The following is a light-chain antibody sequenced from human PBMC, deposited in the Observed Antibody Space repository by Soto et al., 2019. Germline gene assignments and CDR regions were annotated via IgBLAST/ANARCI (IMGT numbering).Light chain of an antibody. CDR2: KDS. V-gene: IGLV3-25*03. CDR3: QSADSSGTYYWV. Sequence: SYELTQPPSVSVSPGQTARITCSGDALPKQYAYWYQQKPGQAPVLVIYKDSERPSGIPERFSGSSSGTTVTLTISGVQAEDEADYYCQSADSSGTYYWVFGGGTKATVL. J-gene: IGLJ3*02. CDR1: ALPKQY.